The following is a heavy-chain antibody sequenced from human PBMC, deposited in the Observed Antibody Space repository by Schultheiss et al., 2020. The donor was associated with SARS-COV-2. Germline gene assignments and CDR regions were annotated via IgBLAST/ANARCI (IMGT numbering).Heavy chain of an antibody. D-gene: IGHD1-26*01. V-gene: IGHV3-74*01. CDR2: INSDGSST. CDR3: TTISGSGDYFDY. Sequence: ESLKISCAASGFTFSSYWMHWVRQAPGKGLVWVSRINSDGSSTSYADSVKGRFTISRDDSKNTLYLQMNSLKTEDTAVYYCTTISGSGDYFDYWGQGTLVTVSS. J-gene: IGHJ4*02. CDR1: GFTFSSYW.